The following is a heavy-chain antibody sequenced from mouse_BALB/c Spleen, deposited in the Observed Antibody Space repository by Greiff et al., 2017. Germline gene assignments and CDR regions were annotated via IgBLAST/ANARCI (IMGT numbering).Heavy chain of an antibody. CDR2: IDPETGGT. CDR3: TTTVVAGRFAY. J-gene: IGHJ3*01. V-gene: IGHV1-15*01. CDR1: GYTFTDYE. Sequence: VQLQQSGAELVRPGASVTLSCKASGYTFTDYEMHWVKQTPVHGLEWIGAIDPETGGTAYNQKFKGKATLTADKSSSTAYMELRSLTSEDSAVYYCTTTVVAGRFAYWGQGTLVTVSA. D-gene: IGHD1-1*01.